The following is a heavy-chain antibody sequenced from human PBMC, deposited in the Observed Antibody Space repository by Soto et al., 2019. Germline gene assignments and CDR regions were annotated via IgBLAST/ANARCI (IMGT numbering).Heavy chain of an antibody. CDR2: ISAGGGNT. Sequence: EVQLLESGGGLVQPGGYLRLSCAASGFSFSTYAMSWVRQAPGKGLEWVSGISAGGGNTYYADSVRGRFTISRDNSKNTLDLQMSSLRAEDTALYYCAKHSEYQLLSWFDPWGQGTLVTVSS. V-gene: IGHV3-23*01. CDR3: AKHSEYQLLSWFDP. J-gene: IGHJ5*02. D-gene: IGHD2-2*01. CDR1: GFSFSTYA.